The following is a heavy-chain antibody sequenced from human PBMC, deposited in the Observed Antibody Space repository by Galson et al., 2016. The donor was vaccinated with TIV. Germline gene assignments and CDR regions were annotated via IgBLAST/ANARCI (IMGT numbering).Heavy chain of an antibody. V-gene: IGHV1-8*02. CDR3: ARSGDHRDH. Sequence: SVKVSCKASGYTFTRYDINWVRQAPGQGLEWMGWMNPNSGNTGYAQNFRGRVTMTRNHPLRTHYMELSSLISECTAVYYCARSGDHRDHWGQGTLVTVSS. J-gene: IGHJ4*02. CDR1: GYTFTRYD. D-gene: IGHD4-17*01. CDR2: MNPNSGNT.